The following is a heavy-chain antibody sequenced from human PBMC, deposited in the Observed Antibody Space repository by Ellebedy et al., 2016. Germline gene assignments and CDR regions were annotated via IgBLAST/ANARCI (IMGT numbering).Heavy chain of an antibody. J-gene: IGHJ4*02. CDR2: ISGSGSSI. Sequence: GESLKISXAASGFTFSSYAMSWVRQAPGKGLEWVSAISGSGSSIYYADSVKGRFTISRDNSKNTLYLQMNSLGAEDTAVYYCAAGYCSSTSCNDYWGQGTLVTVSS. D-gene: IGHD2-2*01. CDR1: GFTFSSYA. CDR3: AAGYCSSTSCNDY. V-gene: IGHV3-23*01.